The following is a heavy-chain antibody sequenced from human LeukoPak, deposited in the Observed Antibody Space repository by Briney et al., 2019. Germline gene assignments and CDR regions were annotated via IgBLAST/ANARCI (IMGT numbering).Heavy chain of an antibody. V-gene: IGHV3-23*01. Sequence: GSLRLSCAASGFTFSSYAMSGVRQAPGRGLEWVSANSGSGGRTYYADSVKGRFTISRDNTTNTQYLKMSTLRAANTAVYNCAKSSGPKTYYYGMDVWGQGTTVTVSS. CDR3: AKSSGPKTYYYGMDV. J-gene: IGHJ6*02. CDR1: GFTFSSYA. D-gene: IGHD6-19*01. CDR2: NSGSGGRT.